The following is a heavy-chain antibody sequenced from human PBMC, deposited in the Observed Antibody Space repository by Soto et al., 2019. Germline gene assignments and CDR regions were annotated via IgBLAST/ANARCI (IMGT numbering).Heavy chain of an antibody. Sequence: EVQLVESGGGLVQPGGSLRLSCVASGFTFSHYEMNWVRQAPGKGLEWVSYISATGATILYAGSVRGRFTISRAKAKNSLYLQMDSLRPDDTAVYYCARDQMRFWTGFPFDYWGQGVLVTVSS. CDR3: ARDQMRFWTGFPFDY. D-gene: IGHD3-3*01. CDR2: ISATGATI. J-gene: IGHJ4*02. CDR1: GFTFSHYE. V-gene: IGHV3-48*03.